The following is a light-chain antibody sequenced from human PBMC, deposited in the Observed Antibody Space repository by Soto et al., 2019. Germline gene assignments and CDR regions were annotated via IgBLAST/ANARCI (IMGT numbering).Light chain of an antibody. CDR1: QSVSSSY. J-gene: IGKJ4*01. CDR2: GAS. CDR3: QQYGSSPLT. Sequence: EIVLTQYTGTLSLSPGERSTLSCMASQSVSSSYLAWYQQKPGQAPRLLIYGASSRATGIPDRFSGSGSGTDFTLTISRLEPEDFAVYYCQQYGSSPLTFGGGTKV. V-gene: IGKV3-20*01.